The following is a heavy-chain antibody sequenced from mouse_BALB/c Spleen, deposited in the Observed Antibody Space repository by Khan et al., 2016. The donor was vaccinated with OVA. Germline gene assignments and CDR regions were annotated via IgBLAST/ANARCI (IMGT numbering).Heavy chain of an antibody. Sequence: VQLQESGPGLVAPSQSLSITCTVSGFSLTSYGVHWVRQPPGKGLEWLGVIWAGGSTNYNSALMSRLSISKDNSKSQVFLKMNSLQTDDTAMYYCAGGEDVRRGAMDYGVQGTSVTVSS. CDR3: AGGEDVRRGAMDY. CDR1: GFSLTSYG. V-gene: IGHV2-9*02. CDR2: IWAGGST. J-gene: IGHJ4*01.